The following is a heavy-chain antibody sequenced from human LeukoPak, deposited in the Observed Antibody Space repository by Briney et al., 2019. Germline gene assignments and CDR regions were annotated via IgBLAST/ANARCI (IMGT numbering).Heavy chain of an antibody. D-gene: IGHD7-27*01. J-gene: IGHJ4*02. V-gene: IGHV3-48*01. CDR1: GFIFTDYS. CDR3: ARESYWGSSAKGFDY. Sequence: GRSLRLPCATSGFIFTDYSINWVRQAPGKGLEWNSYIDKTSSNIYYADSVKGRFTISRDNAKNSLYLQMNSLRAEDTAVYYCARESYWGSSAKGFDYWGQGTMVTVSS. CDR2: IDKTSSNI.